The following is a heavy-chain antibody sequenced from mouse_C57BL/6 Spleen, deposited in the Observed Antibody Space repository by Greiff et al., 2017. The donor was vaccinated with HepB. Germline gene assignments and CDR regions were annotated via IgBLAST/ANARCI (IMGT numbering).Heavy chain of an antibody. V-gene: IGHV1-9*01. CDR2: ILPGSGST. D-gene: IGHD1-1*01. Sequence: QVQLKESGAELMKPGASVKLSCKATGYTFTGYWIEWVKQRPGHGLEWIGEILPGSGSTNYNDKFKGKATFTADTSSNTAYMQLSSLTTEDSAIYYCARSRHGSKDWYFDVWGTGTTVTVSS. CDR3: ARSRHGSKDWYFDV. CDR1: GYTFTGYW. J-gene: IGHJ1*03.